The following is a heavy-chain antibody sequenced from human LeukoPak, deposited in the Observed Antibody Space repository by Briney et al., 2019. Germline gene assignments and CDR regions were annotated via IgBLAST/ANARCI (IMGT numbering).Heavy chain of an antibody. CDR2: INHSGST. Sequence: SETLSLTCAVYGGSFSGYYWSWIRQPLGKGLEWIGEINHSGSTNYNPSFKSRVTISVDTSKNQFSLKLSSVTAADTAVYYCASYRSYGTYYFDYWGQGTLVTVSS. CDR3: ASYRSYGTYYFDY. D-gene: IGHD5-18*01. CDR1: GGSFSGYY. J-gene: IGHJ4*02. V-gene: IGHV4-34*01.